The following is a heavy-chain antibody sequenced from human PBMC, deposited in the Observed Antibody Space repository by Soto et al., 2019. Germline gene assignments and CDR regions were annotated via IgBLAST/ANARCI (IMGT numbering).Heavy chain of an antibody. CDR1: GFSFTTTRMG. V-gene: IGHV2-5*02. CDR2: IYWDGES. D-gene: IGHD1-1*01. J-gene: IGHJ4*02. Sequence: QITLKEAGPTLVQPTETLTLTCTFSGFSFTTTRMGVGWTRQPPGKALEWLAIIYWDGESRYNPLLRRRLTLTEDTAKNQVVLTMTNMDPKYTATYYCAHRDSTGTTTYFDSWGQGIPVTVAS. CDR3: AHRDSTGTTTYFDS.